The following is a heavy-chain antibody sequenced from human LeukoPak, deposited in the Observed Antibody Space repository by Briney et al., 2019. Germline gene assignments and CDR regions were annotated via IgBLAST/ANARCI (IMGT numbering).Heavy chain of an antibody. Sequence: GRSLRLSCAASGFTFSSYAMHWVRQAPGKGLEWVAVIWYDGSNKYYADSVKGRFTISRDDSKNTLYLQMNSLRAEDTAVYYCARVHFSSSPYFDYWGQGILVTVSS. J-gene: IGHJ4*02. CDR3: ARVHFSSSPYFDY. D-gene: IGHD6-6*01. V-gene: IGHV3-33*08. CDR1: GFTFSSYA. CDR2: IWYDGSNK.